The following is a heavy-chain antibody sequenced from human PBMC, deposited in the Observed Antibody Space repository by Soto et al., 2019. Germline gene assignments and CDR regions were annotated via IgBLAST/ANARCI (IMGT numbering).Heavy chain of an antibody. D-gene: IGHD4-17*01. V-gene: IGHV3-23*01. J-gene: IGHJ5*01. CDR2: ITASGGRT. CDR3: AKDTRYGDYVRSFGS. Sequence: EVHLLESGGGLVQPGGSLRLSCTASGFTFGSYAMTWVRQAPGRGLEGVSGITASGGRTYYAGSVKGRFTISRDNSKSTLNLQMNSLRAEDTALYYCAKDTRYGDYVRSFGSWGQGTLVTVSS. CDR1: GFTFGSYA.